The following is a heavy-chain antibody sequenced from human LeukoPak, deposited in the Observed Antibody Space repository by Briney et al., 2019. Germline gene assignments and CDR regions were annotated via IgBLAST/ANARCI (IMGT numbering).Heavy chain of an antibody. D-gene: IGHD1-14*01. V-gene: IGHV3-33*01. J-gene: IGHJ4*02. Sequence: GRSLRLSCAASGFTFSDYGMHWVRQAPARGLAWVPVIWYDGSNKYYADSVKGRFTISRDNSKNTLYIQMNSLRAEDTALYYCARASGPFDYWGQGSLVTVSS. CDR2: IWYDGSNK. CDR1: GFTFSDYG. CDR3: ARASGPFDY.